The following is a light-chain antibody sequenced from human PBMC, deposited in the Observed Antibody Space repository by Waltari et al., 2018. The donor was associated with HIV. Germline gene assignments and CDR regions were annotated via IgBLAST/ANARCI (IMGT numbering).Light chain of an antibody. CDR2: YDS. V-gene: IGLV3-21*04. J-gene: IGLJ3*02. CDR1: NIADLG. CDR3: HVWDNSGRRL. Sequence: SYVLTQPPSVSVAPGKTASIPCGGDNIADLGIHWYQQKPGQAPMLVISYDSDRPSGSPARFSGSRSGTTSTLTISRVEAGNVADDYCHVWDNSGRRLFGGVTKLTVL.